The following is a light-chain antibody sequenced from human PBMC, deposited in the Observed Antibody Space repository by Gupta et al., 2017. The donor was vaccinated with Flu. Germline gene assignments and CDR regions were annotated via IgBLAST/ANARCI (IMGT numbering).Light chain of an antibody. Sequence: QSVLTQPPSASGTPGPRVPVSCSGRPSNIGTNAVNWYQQIPGTAPKLVIDGDNRRPQVVPDRFSGSKSGTSASLAISGFQSEDEADYYCSVWDDSLNGPAFGGGTKLTVL. V-gene: IGLV1-44*01. J-gene: IGLJ3*02. CDR2: GDN. CDR3: SVWDDSLNGPA. CDR1: PSNIGTNA.